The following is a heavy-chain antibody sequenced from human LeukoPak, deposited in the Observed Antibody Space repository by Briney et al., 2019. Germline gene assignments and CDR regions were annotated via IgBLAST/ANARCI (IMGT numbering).Heavy chain of an antibody. J-gene: IGHJ3*02. CDR3: ARKATTGPTKAAFDI. CDR2: INHSGST. D-gene: IGHD4-17*01. Sequence: SETLSLTCAVYGGSFSGYYWSWIRQPPGKGLEWIGEINHSGSTNYNPSLKSRVTISVDTSKNQFSLKLTSVTAVDTAVYYCARKATTGPTKAAFDIWGQGTVVTVSS. CDR1: GGSFSGYY. V-gene: IGHV4-34*01.